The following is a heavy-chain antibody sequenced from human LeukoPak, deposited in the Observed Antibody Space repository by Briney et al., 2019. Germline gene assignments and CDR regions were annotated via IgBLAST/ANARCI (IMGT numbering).Heavy chain of an antibody. Sequence: GSSVKVSCKASGGTFSRYAISWVLQAPGQGLEWMGGIIPTFGTANYAQKFQGRVTFTADESTTTAYMELSSLRSEDTAVYYCARLYYYDSSGYYWYFDLWGRGSPVTVSS. V-gene: IGHV1-69*01. CDR2: IIPTFGTA. J-gene: IGHJ2*01. CDR3: ARLYYYDSSGYYWYFDL. D-gene: IGHD3-22*01. CDR1: GGTFSRYA.